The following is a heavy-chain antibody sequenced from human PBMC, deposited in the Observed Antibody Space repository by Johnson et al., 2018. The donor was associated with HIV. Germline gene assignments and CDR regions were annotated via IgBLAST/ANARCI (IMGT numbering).Heavy chain of an antibody. CDR2: INSGGST. V-gene: IGHV3-66*02. J-gene: IGHJ3*02. D-gene: IGHD2-2*01. CDR3: AKGVLDCSSTSCPHVGPGIAAASVDAFDI. Sequence: VQLVESGGGVVQPGGSLRLSCAASGFTVSSNNMSWVRQAPGKGLEWVSVINSGGSTYYADSVKGRFTISRDNSKNTLYLQMNSLRPEDTAVYYCAKGVLDCSSTSCPHVGPGIAAASVDAFDIWGQGTMVTVSS. CDR1: GFTVSSNN.